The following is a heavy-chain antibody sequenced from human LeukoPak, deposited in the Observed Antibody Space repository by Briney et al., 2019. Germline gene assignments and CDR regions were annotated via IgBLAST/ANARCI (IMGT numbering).Heavy chain of an antibody. V-gene: IGHV4-4*02. J-gene: IGHJ4*02. D-gene: IGHD6-13*01. CDR3: ARPDRQLVDY. CDR2: IYHSGGT. CDR1: GGSISSSNW. Sequence: PSETLSLTCAVSGGSISSSNWWSWVRQPPGKGLEWIGEIYHSGGTNYNPSLKSRVTISVDKSKNQFSLNLSSVSAAGTAVYSCARPDRQLVDYWGQGTLVTVSS.